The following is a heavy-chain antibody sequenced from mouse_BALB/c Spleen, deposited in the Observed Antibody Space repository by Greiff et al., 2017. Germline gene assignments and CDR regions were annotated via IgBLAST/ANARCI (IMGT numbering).Heavy chain of an antibody. CDR3: ARETTVGNYFDY. V-gene: IGHV5-4*02. J-gene: IGHJ2*01. CDR2: ISDGGSYT. CDR1: GFTFSDYY. D-gene: IGHD1-1*01. Sequence: DVKLEESGGGLVKPGGSLKLSCAASGFTFSDYYMYWVRQTPEKRLEWVATISDGGSYTYYPDSVKGRFTISRDNAKNNLYLQMSSLKSEDTAMYYCARETTVGNYFDYWGQGTTLTVSA.